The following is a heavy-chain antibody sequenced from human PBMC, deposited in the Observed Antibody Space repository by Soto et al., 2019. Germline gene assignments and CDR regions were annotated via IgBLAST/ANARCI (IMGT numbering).Heavy chain of an antibody. V-gene: IGHV3-73*01. Sequence: GGSLRLSCAASGFTFSGSAMHWVRQASGKGLEWVGRIRSKANSYATAYAASVKGRFTISRDDSKNTAYLQMNSLKTEDTAVYYCTTSEAARDTYYYYYMDVWGKGTTVTVSS. CDR1: GFTFSGSA. CDR3: TTSEAARDTYYYYYMDV. CDR2: IRSKANSYAT. J-gene: IGHJ6*03. D-gene: IGHD6-6*01.